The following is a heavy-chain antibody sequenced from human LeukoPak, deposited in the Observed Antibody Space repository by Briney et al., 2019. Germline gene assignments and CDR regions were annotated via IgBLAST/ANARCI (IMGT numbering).Heavy chain of an antibody. D-gene: IGHD6-19*01. V-gene: IGHV4-59*01. CDR3: ARYSSGWYQNAFDI. CDR1: GGSISSYY. CDR2: IYYSGST. Sequence: SETLSLTCTVSGGSISSYYWSRIRQPPGKGLEWIGYIYYSGSTNYNPSLKSRVTISVDTSKNQFSLKLSSVTAADTAVYYCARYSSGWYQNAFDIWGQGTMVTVSS. J-gene: IGHJ3*02.